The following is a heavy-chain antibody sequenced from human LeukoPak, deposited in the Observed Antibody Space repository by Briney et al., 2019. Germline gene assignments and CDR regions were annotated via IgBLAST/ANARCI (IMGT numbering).Heavy chain of an antibody. J-gene: IGHJ3*02. CDR2: IYYSGST. CDR1: GGSISSYY. D-gene: IGHD3-22*01. V-gene: IGHV4-59*01. Sequence: SETLSLTCTVSGGSISSYYWSWIRQPPGKGLEWIGYIYYSGSTNYNPSLKSRVTISVDTSKNQFSLKLSSVTAADTAVYYCARQRRANYYDSSSYYPFDAFDIWGLGTMVTVSS. CDR3: ARQRRANYYDSSSYYPFDAFDI.